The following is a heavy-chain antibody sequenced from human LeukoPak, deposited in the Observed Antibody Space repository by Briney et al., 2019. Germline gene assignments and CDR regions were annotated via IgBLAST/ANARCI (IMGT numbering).Heavy chain of an antibody. D-gene: IGHD2-21*01. CDR2: INHSGST. V-gene: IGHV4-34*01. J-gene: IGHJ4*02. CDR1: GGSFSGYY. Sequence: SETLSLTCAVYGGSFSGYYWSWIRQPPGKGLEWIGEINHSGSTNYNPSLKSRVTISVDTSKNQFSLKLSSVTAADTAVYYCARHIDYWGQGTLVTVSS. CDR3: ARHIDY.